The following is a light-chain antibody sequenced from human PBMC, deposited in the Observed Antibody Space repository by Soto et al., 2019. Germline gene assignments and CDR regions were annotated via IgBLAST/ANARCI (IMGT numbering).Light chain of an antibody. CDR1: QSISDT. CDR2: GAS. J-gene: IGKJ1*01. V-gene: IGKV3-15*01. CDR3: QQYNNWPWT. Sequence: IVMTKSPSTLSVSPGGRATLSCRASQSISDTLAWYQQKPGQAPRLLIYGASTRAPGFPARFSGSGSGTDFTLTISSLQSEDFAVYYCQQYNNWPWTFGQGTKVDIK.